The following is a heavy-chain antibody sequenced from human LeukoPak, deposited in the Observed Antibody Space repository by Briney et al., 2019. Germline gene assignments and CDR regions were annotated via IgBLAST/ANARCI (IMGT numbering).Heavy chain of an antibody. D-gene: IGHD6-13*01. CDR3: ARSDTHHIHSSSWHFDY. V-gene: IGHV4-59*01. CDR2: SSYSGSS. Sequence: SETLSLTCSVSSGSIGTNYWSWLRQVPGKGLEWIGYSSYSGSSNYNPSLNSRVTISVDTSKTQFSQYLNSVTPADTAVYYCARSDTHHIHSSSWHFDYWGQGTLATVSS. J-gene: IGHJ4*02. CDR1: SGSIGTNY.